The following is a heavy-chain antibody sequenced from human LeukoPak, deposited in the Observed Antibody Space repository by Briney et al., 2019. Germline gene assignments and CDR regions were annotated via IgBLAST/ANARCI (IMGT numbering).Heavy chain of an antibody. CDR3: AKDLLCSSTSCYGTGYFDS. CDR2: ISYGGSNK. Sequence: GGSLRLSCAASGFTLSSYGMHWVRQAPGKGLDWVALISYGGSNKDYAYSVKGRFTISRDNSKNTLYLQMNSLRDDETAVYYCAKDLLCSSTSCYGTGYFDSWGQGALVTVSS. D-gene: IGHD2-2*01. J-gene: IGHJ4*02. CDR1: GFTLSSYG. V-gene: IGHV3-30*18.